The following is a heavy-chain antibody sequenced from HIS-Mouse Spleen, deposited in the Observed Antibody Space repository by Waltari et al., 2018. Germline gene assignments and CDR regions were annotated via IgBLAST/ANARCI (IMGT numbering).Heavy chain of an antibody. V-gene: IGHV4-30-2*01. CDR1: GGSISRGGYS. D-gene: IGHD2-21*01. J-gene: IGHJ4*02. CDR2: IFHSGST. Sequence: QLQLQESGSGLVKPSQTLSLTCAVSGGSISRGGYSWSWIRQPPGKGLEWIGYIFHSGSTYYNPSLKGRVTISVDRSKNQFSLKLSSVTAADTAVYYCARFRLRPTYYFDYWGQGTLVTVSS. CDR3: ARFRLRPTYYFDY.